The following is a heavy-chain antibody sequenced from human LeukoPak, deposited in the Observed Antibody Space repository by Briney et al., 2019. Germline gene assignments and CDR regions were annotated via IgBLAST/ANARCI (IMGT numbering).Heavy chain of an antibody. V-gene: IGHV3-48*04. Sequence: GGSLRLSCAASGFTFSSFSMHWVRQAPGKGLEWVSYISSRSSTMYYTDSVKGRFTISRDNAKNSLYLQMDSLRAEDTAVYYCARVRTSPSHYFDYWGQGTLVTVSS. J-gene: IGHJ4*02. CDR2: ISSRSSTM. CDR3: ARVRTSPSHYFDY. CDR1: GFTFSSFS. D-gene: IGHD1-14*01.